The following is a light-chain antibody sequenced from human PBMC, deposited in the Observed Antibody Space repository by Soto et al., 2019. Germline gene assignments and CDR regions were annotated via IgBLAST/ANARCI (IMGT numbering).Light chain of an antibody. CDR3: QQYGSSPLFT. CDR2: GAS. CDR1: QSVCSEY. V-gene: IGKV3-20*01. Sequence: ENVLKQSPGTLSLSPWERATLSCRASQSVCSEYLAWYQQKPGQAPRLLIHGASARATGIPDRFSGSGSGTDFTLTISRLELEDFAVYYCQQYGSSPLFTFGPGAKVDIK. J-gene: IGKJ3*01.